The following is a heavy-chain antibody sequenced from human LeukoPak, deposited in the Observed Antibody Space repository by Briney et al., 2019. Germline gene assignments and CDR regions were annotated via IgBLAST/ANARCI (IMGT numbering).Heavy chain of an antibody. D-gene: IGHD1-26*01. J-gene: IGHJ4*02. CDR2: ISGSGGST. CDR3: AKDQTMYSGSYYGFDY. V-gene: IGHV3-23*01. Sequence: GGSLRLSCAASGFTFSSYAMSWVRQAPGKGPEWVSGISGSGGSTYYADSVKGRFTISRDNSKNTLYLQMNSLRAEDTAVYYCAKDQTMYSGSYYGFDYWGQGTLVTVSS. CDR1: GFTFSSYA.